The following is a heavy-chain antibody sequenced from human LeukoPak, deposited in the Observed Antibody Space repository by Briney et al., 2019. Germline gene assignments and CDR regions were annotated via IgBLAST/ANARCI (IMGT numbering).Heavy chain of an antibody. D-gene: IGHD3-22*01. Sequence: GGSLRLSCAASGFTFSSYWMSWVRQAPGKGLEWVANIKQDGSEKYYVDSVKGRFTISRDNAKNSLYLQMNSLRAEDTALYHCARVHYYDSRDPGSYYFDYWGQGTLVTVSS. CDR3: ARVHYYDSRDPGSYYFDY. CDR1: GFTFSSYW. CDR2: IKQDGSEK. V-gene: IGHV3-7*03. J-gene: IGHJ4*02.